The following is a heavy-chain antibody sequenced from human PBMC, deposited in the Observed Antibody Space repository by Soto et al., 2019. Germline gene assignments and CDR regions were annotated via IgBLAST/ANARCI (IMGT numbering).Heavy chain of an antibody. CDR1: GFTFSSYG. Sequence: GGSLRLSCAASGFTFSSYGMHWVRQAPGKGLEWVSVICDDGGSTYYADSVKGRFTISRDNSKNTLYLQMNSLRAEDTAIYYCAKSDYYYGMDVWGQGTTVTVSS. V-gene: IGHV3-33*06. J-gene: IGHJ6*02. CDR3: AKSDYYYGMDV. CDR2: ICDDGGST.